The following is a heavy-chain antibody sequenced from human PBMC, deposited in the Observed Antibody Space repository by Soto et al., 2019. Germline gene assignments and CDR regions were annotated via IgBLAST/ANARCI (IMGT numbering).Heavy chain of an antibody. Sequence: HPGGSLRLSCAASGFTFSSYAMSWVRQAPGKGLEWVSAISGSGGSTYYADSVKGRFTISRDNSKNTLYLQMNSLRAEDTAVYYCAKDGLDNYDYVWGSYRYTSPAAAFDIWGQGTMVTVSS. CDR2: ISGSGGST. CDR1: GFTFSSYA. V-gene: IGHV3-23*01. CDR3: AKDGLDNYDYVWGSYRYTSPAAAFDI. J-gene: IGHJ3*02. D-gene: IGHD3-16*02.